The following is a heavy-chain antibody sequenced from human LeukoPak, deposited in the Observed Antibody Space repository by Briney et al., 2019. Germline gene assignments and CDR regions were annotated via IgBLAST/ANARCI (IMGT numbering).Heavy chain of an antibody. CDR2: IKQDGSER. Sequence: GGSLRLSCEASGFSMSVYWMSWVRQAPGKGPEWVGNIKQDGSERNYVDSVKGRFTISRDNAKKSLYLQMNSLRAEDTAVYYCARDWGAYYHFFDYWGQGTLVTVSS. J-gene: IGHJ4*02. CDR1: GFSMSVYW. V-gene: IGHV3-7*01. CDR3: ARDWGAYYHFFDY. D-gene: IGHD3-22*01.